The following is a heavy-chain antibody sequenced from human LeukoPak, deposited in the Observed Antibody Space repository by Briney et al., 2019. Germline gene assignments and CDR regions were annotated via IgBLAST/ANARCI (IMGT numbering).Heavy chain of an antibody. CDR2: VYATGTT. J-gene: IGHJ4*02. D-gene: IGHD6-19*01. CDR1: SGSITGYY. CDR3: ARAGSGGAWFDF. Sequence: SETLSLTCTVSSGSITGYYWSWSRQLPGKGLEWIGYVYATGTTNYNPSLKTRATISIDTSKNQLSLTLTSVTAADTAVYYCARAGSGGAWFDFWGQGTLVSVSS. V-gene: IGHV4-59*01.